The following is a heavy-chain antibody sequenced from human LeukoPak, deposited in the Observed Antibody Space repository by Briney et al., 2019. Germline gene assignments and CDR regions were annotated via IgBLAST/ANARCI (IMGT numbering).Heavy chain of an antibody. Sequence: SETLSLTCTVSGYSINRGYYWDWIRQPPGKGLEWIGYIYYSGSTNYNPSLKSRVTISVHTSKNQFSLKLSSVTAADTAVYYCARLTGYSSESWFDPWGQGTLVTVSS. CDR2: IYYSGST. J-gene: IGHJ5*02. D-gene: IGHD3-9*01. V-gene: IGHV4-61*01. CDR3: ARLTGYSSESWFDP. CDR1: GYSINRGYY.